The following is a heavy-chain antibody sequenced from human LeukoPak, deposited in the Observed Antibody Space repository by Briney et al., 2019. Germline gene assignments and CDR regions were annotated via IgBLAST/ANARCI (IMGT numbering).Heavy chain of an antibody. CDR3: AKRIQSALATGY. J-gene: IGHJ4*02. CDR2: IYYSGGT. Sequence: SETLSLTCTMSGGSIINYYWTWIRQPPGKGLEWIGHIYYSGGTNYNPSLKSRVTISVDTSKNQFSLKLSSVTAADTAVYYCAKRIQSALATGYWGQGTLVAVSS. D-gene: IGHD5-18*01. V-gene: IGHV4-59*12. CDR1: GGSIINYY.